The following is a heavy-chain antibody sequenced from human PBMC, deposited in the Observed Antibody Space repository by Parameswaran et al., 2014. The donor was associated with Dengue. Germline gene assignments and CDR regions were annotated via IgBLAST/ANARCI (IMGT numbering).Heavy chain of an antibody. J-gene: IGHJ3*02. V-gene: IGHV3-21*01. D-gene: IGHD2-2*01. CDR3: ARAPYCSSTSCYQDAFDI. CDR2: ISSSSSSYI. Sequence: VRQMPGKGLEWVSSISSSSSSYIYYADSVKGRFTISRDNAKNSLYLQMNSLRAEDTAVYYCARAPYCSSTSCYQDAFDIWGQGTMVTVSS.